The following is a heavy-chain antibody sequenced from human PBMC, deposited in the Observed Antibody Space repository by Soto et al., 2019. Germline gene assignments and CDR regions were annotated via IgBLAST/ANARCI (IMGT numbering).Heavy chain of an antibody. CDR2: IYYTGST. D-gene: IGHD6-25*01. CDR3: AKVLSGGHLDY. Sequence: SLTCTVSGVSINNYYWTWIRQPPGKRLEWIGAIYYTGSTTYNPSLRSRVTFSVDTSKNQFSLSLTSVTAADTAVYFCAKVLSGGHLDYGGQGTLVTVSS. CDR1: GVSINNYY. J-gene: IGHJ4*02. V-gene: IGHV4-59*01.